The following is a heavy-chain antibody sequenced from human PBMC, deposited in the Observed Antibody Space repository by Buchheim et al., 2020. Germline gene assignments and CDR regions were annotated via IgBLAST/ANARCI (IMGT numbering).Heavy chain of an antibody. J-gene: IGHJ4*02. Sequence: EVQLVESGGGLVQPGGSLRLSCAASGFTFSTYGMNWVRQAPGKGLEWVSYISSSTNSIYHADSVKGRFTISRDNAKNSLYLQMMYLRDEETAVYYCATSVIGNSGSYMAIWGQGTL. CDR1: GFTFSTYG. CDR3: ATSVIGNSGSYMAI. V-gene: IGHV3-48*02. D-gene: IGHD2-21*01. CDR2: ISSSTNSI.